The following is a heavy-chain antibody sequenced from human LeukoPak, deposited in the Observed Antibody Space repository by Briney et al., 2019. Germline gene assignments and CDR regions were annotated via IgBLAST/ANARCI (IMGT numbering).Heavy chain of an antibody. CDR2: IYYGGST. CDR3: ARGGYYDSSGYYYYFDY. J-gene: IGHJ4*02. V-gene: IGHV4-39*07. D-gene: IGHD3-22*01. Sequence: SETLSLTCTVSGGPIISDNYYWGWIRQPPGKGLEWIGSIYYGGSTYYNPSLKSRVTISVDTSKNQFSLKLSSVTAADTAVYYCARGGYYDSSGYYYYFDYWGQGTLVTVSS. CDR1: GGPIISDNYY.